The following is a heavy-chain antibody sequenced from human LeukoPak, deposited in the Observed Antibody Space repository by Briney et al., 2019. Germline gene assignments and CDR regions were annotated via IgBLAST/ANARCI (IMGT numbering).Heavy chain of an antibody. CDR2: IYRGGST. D-gene: IGHD3-10*01. Sequence: PGGSLRLSCAASGFTVSSNYMSWVRQAPGKGLECVSVIYRGGSTYYADSVKGRFTISRDNSKNTLYLQMNSLRAEDTAMYYCARHTISDYWGQGTQVTVSS. V-gene: IGHV3-53*01. CDR1: GFTVSSNY. CDR3: ARHTISDY. J-gene: IGHJ4*02.